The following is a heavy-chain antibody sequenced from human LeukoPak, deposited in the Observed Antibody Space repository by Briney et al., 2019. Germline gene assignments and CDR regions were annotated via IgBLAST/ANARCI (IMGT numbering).Heavy chain of an antibody. Sequence: GESLKISCKGSGYSFTSYWIGWVRQMPGKGLEWMGIIYPGDSDTRYSPSFQGQVTISADTSISTAYLQWSSLKASDTAMYYCARSMGLWFGEDNDAFDIWGQGTMVTVSS. CDR2: IYPGDSDT. J-gene: IGHJ3*02. CDR1: GYSFTSYW. CDR3: ARSMGLWFGEDNDAFDI. D-gene: IGHD3-10*01. V-gene: IGHV5-51*01.